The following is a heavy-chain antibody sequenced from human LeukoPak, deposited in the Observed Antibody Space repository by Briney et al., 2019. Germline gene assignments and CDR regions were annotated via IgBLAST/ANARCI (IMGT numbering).Heavy chain of an antibody. CDR1: GGSFSGYY. Sequence: SETLSLTCAVYGGSFSGYYWNWIRQPPGKGPEWIGEINHSGSTNYNLSLKSRVTISVDTSKNQFSLKLSAVTAADTAVYYCARIGVVISDYWGQGTLVTVSS. CDR3: ARIGVVISDY. D-gene: IGHD3-22*01. J-gene: IGHJ4*02. V-gene: IGHV4-34*01. CDR2: INHSGST.